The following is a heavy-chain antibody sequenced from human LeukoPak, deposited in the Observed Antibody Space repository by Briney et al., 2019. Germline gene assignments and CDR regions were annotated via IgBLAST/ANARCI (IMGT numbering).Heavy chain of an antibody. J-gene: IGHJ4*02. Sequence: SVKVSCKASGATFTTYAIIWVRQSPGQGLEWMGGIIPVFGTANYAQRFQGRVTITTDESTSTAYMELTSLRSEDTAVYYCARGHCSSTSCFLDYWGQGTLVTVSS. V-gene: IGHV1-69*05. D-gene: IGHD2-2*01. CDR1: GATFTTYA. CDR2: IIPVFGTA. CDR3: ARGHCSSTSCFLDY.